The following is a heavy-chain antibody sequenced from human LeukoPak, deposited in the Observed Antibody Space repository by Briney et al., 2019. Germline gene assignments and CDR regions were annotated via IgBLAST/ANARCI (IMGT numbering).Heavy chain of an antibody. D-gene: IGHD3-16*02. CDR3: ARHASGDLSTPFDY. CDR2: IYPGDSHT. CDR1: GYSFTNNW. Sequence: GESLKISCKGSGYSFTNNWIGWVRQMPGKGLEWMGIIYPGDSHTRYSPSFQGQVTISADKSISTAYLQWSSLNASDTAIYYCARHASGDLSTPFDYWGQGTLVTVSA. V-gene: IGHV5-51*01. J-gene: IGHJ4*02.